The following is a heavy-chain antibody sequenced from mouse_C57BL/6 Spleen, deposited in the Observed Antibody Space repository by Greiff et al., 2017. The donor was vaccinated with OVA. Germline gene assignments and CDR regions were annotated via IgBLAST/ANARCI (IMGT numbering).Heavy chain of an antibody. CDR3: ARGIYYYGSSFAWFAY. D-gene: IGHD1-1*01. CDR2: IYPNNGGT. CDR1: GYTFTDYY. Sequence: VQLQQSGPELVKPGASVKISCKASGYTFTDYYMNWVKQSHGKSLEWIGDIYPNNGGTSYNQKFKGKATLTVDKSSSTAYMELRSLTSEDSAVSYCARGIYYYGSSFAWFAYWGQGTLVTVSA. J-gene: IGHJ3*01. V-gene: IGHV1-26*01.